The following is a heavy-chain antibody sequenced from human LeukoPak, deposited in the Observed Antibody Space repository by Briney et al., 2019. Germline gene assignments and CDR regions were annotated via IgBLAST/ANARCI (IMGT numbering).Heavy chain of an antibody. V-gene: IGHV1-2*02. D-gene: IGHD3-16*01. CDR1: GYTFTGYY. CDR3: ARVRYRLAETYIDY. CDR2: INPNSGGT. J-gene: IGHJ4*02. Sequence: ASMKVSCKASGYTFTGYYMHWVRQAPGQGLEWMGWINPNSGGTNYAQKFQGRVTMTRDTSISTAYMELSRLRSDDTAVYYCARVRYRLAETYIDYWGQGTLVTVSS.